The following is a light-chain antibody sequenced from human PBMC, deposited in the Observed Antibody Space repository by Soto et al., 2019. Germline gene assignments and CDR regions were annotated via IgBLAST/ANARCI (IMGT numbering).Light chain of an antibody. CDR3: NSYTNSRAVV. Sequence: SVLAQPASVSRSPGQSITISCAQTRDYIAAYDYVFWYQQHTGNAPKLLVYEVTNRPSGVSDRFSGSKSGNTASLTISGLQAEDEADYYCNSYTNSRAVVFGGGTKVTVL. CDR1: RDYIAAYDY. J-gene: IGLJ2*01. V-gene: IGLV2-14*01. CDR2: EVT.